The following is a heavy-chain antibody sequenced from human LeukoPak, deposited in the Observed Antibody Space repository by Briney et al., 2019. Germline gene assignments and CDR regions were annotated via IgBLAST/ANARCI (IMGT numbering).Heavy chain of an antibody. CDR1: GFTFSGSA. J-gene: IGHJ5*02. V-gene: IGHV3-73*01. D-gene: IGHD3-10*01. CDR3: TRRLGSGYDP. Sequence: PGGSLRLSCAASGFTFSGSAMHWVRQASGKGLEWVGRIRSKANSYATACAASVKGRFTISRDDSKNTAYLQMNSLKTEDTAVYYCTRRLGSGYDPWGQGTLVTVSS. CDR2: IRSKANSYAT.